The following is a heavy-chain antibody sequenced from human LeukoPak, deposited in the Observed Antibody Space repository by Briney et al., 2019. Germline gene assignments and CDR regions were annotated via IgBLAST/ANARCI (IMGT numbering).Heavy chain of an antibody. Sequence: PSETLSLTCTVSGGSISSSSYYWGWIRQPPGKGLEWIGSIYYSGSIYHNPSLKSRVTISVDTSKNQLSLKLRSVTAADTAVYYCARERREQLLPPYTRLVTYFDYWGQGTLVTVSS. CDR3: ARERREQLLPPYTRLVTYFDY. V-gene: IGHV4-39*07. D-gene: IGHD1-26*01. CDR2: IYYSGSI. CDR1: GGSISSSSYY. J-gene: IGHJ4*02.